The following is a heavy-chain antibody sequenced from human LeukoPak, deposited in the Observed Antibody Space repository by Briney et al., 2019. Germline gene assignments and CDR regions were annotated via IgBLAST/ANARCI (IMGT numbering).Heavy chain of an antibody. D-gene: IGHD4-17*01. CDR3: ARGHYGDHTGGLVDY. J-gene: IGHJ4*02. V-gene: IGHV4-34*01. CDR1: GGSFSGYY. CDR2: INHSGST. Sequence: SETLSLTCAVYGGSFSGYYWSWIRQPPGKGLEWIGEINHSGSTNYNPSLKSRVTISVDTSKNQFSLKLSSVTAADTAVYYCARGHYGDHTGGLVDYWGQGTLVTVSS.